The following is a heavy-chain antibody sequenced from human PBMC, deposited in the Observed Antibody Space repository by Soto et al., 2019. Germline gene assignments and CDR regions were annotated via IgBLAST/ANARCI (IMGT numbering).Heavy chain of an antibody. Sequence: GASVKVSCKASGYTFTGYYMHWVRQAPGQGLEWMGWINPNSGGTNYAQKFQGRVTMTRDTSISTAYMELSRLRSDDTAVYYCARGIAAAGIGAYYFDYWGQGTLVTVSS. J-gene: IGHJ4*02. D-gene: IGHD6-13*01. CDR2: INPNSGGT. CDR3: ARGIAAAGIGAYYFDY. V-gene: IGHV1-2*02. CDR1: GYTFTGYY.